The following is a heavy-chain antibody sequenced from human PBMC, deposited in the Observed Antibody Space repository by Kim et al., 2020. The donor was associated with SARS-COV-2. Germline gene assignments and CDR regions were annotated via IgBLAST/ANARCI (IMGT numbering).Heavy chain of an antibody. Sequence: SLKGRVTVSVETSKQQLSLKLSSVAAADTAVYYCARGIRGLNIAARGFDYWGQGTLVTVSS. J-gene: IGHJ4*02. D-gene: IGHD6-6*01. CDR3: ARGIRGLNIAARGFDY. V-gene: IGHV4-31*02.